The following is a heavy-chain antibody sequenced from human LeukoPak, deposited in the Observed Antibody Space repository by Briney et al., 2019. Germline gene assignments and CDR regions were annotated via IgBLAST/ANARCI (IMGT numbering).Heavy chain of an antibody. V-gene: IGHV3-43*02. Sequence: GGSLRLSCPCTGFTLDDYAMHWVRQAPGKGLDWVSLISGDGGSTYYADSVKGRFTISRDNSKNSLYLQMNSLRSEDTALYYCAKDRDSSGWYGGIYYYYGMDVWGQGTTVTVSS. CDR2: ISGDGGST. D-gene: IGHD6-19*01. CDR3: AKDRDSSGWYGGIYYYYGMDV. CDR1: GFTLDDYA. J-gene: IGHJ6*02.